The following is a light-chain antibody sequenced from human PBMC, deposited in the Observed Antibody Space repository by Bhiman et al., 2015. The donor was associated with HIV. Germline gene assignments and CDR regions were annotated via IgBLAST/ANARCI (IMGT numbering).Light chain of an antibody. CDR2: KDS. J-gene: IGLJ2*01. CDR1: ALPKQY. Sequence: SYELTQPPSVSVSPGQTARITCSGDALPKQYAYWYQQKPGQAPVLVIYKDSERPSGIPERFSGSSSGTTVTLTISGVQAEDEADYYYQSADSSAARDVVFGGGTKLTVL. CDR3: QSADSSAARDVV. V-gene: IGLV3-25*03.